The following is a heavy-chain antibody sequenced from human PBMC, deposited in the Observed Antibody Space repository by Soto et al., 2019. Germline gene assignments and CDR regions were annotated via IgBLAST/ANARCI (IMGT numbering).Heavy chain of an antibody. D-gene: IGHD2-15*01. CDR1: GYSFTSYW. CDR3: ARLSRSGGSCYSLYFQH. Sequence: PGESLKISCKGSGYSFTSYWIGWVRQMPGKGLEWMGIIYPGDSDTRYSPSFQGQVTISADKSISTAYLQWSSLKASDTAMYYCARLSRSGGSCYSLYFQHWGQGTLVTVSS. J-gene: IGHJ1*01. V-gene: IGHV5-51*01. CDR2: IYPGDSDT.